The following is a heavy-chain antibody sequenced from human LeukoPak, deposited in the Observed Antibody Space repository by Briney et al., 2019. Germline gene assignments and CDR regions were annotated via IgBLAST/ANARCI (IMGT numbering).Heavy chain of an antibody. CDR2: IKQDGSEK. J-gene: IGHJ6*03. V-gene: IGHV3-7*01. D-gene: IGHD6-13*01. CDR1: GFTFSSYW. Sequence: GGSLRLSCAASGFTFSSYWMSWVRQAPGKGLEWVANIKQDGSEKYYADSVKGRFTISRDNAKNSLYLQMNSLRAEDTAVYYCARVAQQLVDGTHYYYYMDVWGKGTTVTVSS. CDR3: ARVAQQLVDGTHYYYYMDV.